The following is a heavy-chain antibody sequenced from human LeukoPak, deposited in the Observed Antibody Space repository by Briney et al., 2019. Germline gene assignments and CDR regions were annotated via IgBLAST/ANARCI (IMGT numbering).Heavy chain of an antibody. V-gene: IGHV1-69*13. CDR2: IIPIFGTA. D-gene: IGHD6-13*01. CDR1: GGTFISYA. J-gene: IGHJ3*02. Sequence: SVKVSCKASGGTFISYAISWVRQAPGQGLEWMGGIIPIFGTANYAQKFQGRVTITADESTSTAYMELSSLRSEDTAVYYCARDTVIAAAGTHAFDIWGQGTMVTVSS. CDR3: ARDTVIAAAGTHAFDI.